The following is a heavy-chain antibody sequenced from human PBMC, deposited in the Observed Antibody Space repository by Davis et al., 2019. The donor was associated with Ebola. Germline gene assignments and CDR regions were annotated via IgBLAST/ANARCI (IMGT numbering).Heavy chain of an antibody. V-gene: IGHV4-39*01. Sequence: MPSETLSLTCTVSGGSISSSSYYWGWIRQPPGKGLEWIGSIYYSGSTYYNPSLKSRVTISVDTSKNQFSLKLSSVTAADTAVYYCARHHILHRGYNWFDPWGQGTLVTVSS. CDR3: ARHHILHRGYNWFDP. CDR2: IYYSGST. J-gene: IGHJ5*02. CDR1: GGSISSSSYY.